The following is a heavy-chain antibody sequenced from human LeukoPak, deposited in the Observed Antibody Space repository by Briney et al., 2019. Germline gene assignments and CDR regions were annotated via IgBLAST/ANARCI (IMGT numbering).Heavy chain of an antibody. D-gene: IGHD5-12*01. CDR1: GFTFTTYA. CDR3: AKDNDPRAYSAYDSYDY. J-gene: IGHJ4*02. Sequence: GGSLRLSCAASGFTFTTYAMGWFRQAPGKGLDGFPPISNTGDSTYHEDSVKGRFTISRDNSKNTLFLQMNSLRAEDTAVYYCAKDNDPRAYSAYDSYDYWGQGTLVTVSS. V-gene: IGHV3-23*01. CDR2: ISNTGDST.